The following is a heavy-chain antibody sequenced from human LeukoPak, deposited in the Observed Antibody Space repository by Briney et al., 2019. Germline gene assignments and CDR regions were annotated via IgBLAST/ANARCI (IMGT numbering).Heavy chain of an antibody. CDR2: IYYSGST. CDR3: ARDREHSSTYFDY. D-gene: IGHD6-6*01. J-gene: IGHJ4*02. CDR1: GGSISSSSYY. V-gene: IGHV4-39*07. Sequence: PSETLSLTCTVSGGSISSSSYYWGWIRQPPGKGLEWIGSIYYSGSTYYNPSLKSRVTISVDTSKNQFSLKLSSVTAADTAVYYCARDREHSSTYFDYWGQGTLVTVSS.